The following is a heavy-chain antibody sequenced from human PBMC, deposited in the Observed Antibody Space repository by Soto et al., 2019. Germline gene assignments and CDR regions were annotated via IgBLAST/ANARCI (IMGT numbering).Heavy chain of an antibody. Sequence: QVQLVQSGAEVKKPGSSVKVSCKASGGTFRSYSISWVRQAPGQGLEWMGGIIPIFDITNYAQKFQGRVTISADKFTRTAHRGPRSLGSDETGVYYCARPDEGGYSSNHHYFFALDVWGQRNTVTLTS. CDR1: GGTFRSYS. J-gene: IGHJ6*01. CDR2: IIPIFDIT. D-gene: IGHD3-22*01. CDR3: ARPDEGGYSSNHHYFFALDV. V-gene: IGHV1-69*17.